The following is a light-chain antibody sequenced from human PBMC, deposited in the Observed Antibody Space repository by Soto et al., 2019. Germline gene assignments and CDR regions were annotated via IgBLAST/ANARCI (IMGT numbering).Light chain of an antibody. CDR2: EVS. CDR1: SGDVGGYIF. Sequence: QSVLTQPASVSGSPGQSITISCTGTSGDVGGYIFVSWYQQHPGKAPKLMIFEVSNRPSGVSNRFSGSKSANTASLTISGLQAEDEADYYCCSYTSGSTPLVFGTGTQLTVL. J-gene: IGLJ7*01. V-gene: IGLV2-14*01. CDR3: CSYTSGSTPLV.